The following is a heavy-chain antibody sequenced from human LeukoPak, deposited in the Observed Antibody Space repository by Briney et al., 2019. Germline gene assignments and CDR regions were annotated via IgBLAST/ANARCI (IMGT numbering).Heavy chain of an antibody. Sequence: GASVKVSCKASGYTFTSYGISWVRQAPGQGLEWMGWISAYNGNTNYAQKLQGRVTMTTDTSTSTAYMELRSLRSDDTAVYYCARDFLTFGYSTSWGDYWGQGTLVTVSS. CDR1: GYTFTSYG. CDR2: ISAYNGNT. V-gene: IGHV1-18*01. CDR3: ARDFLTFGYSTSWGDY. J-gene: IGHJ4*02. D-gene: IGHD6-6*01.